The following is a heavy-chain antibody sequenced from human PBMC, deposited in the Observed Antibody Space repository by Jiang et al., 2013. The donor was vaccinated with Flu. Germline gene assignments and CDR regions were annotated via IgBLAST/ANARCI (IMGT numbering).Heavy chain of an antibody. CDR1: GGSFSDYG. Sequence: GAEVKKPGYSVKVSCEASGGSFSDYGINWVRQAPGQGPEWMGWIIPMFGTLNYAQKFQGRVTITADKSTNTAYMELSSLRSEDTAVYFCARATTVTTLGNWLDPWGQGTLVTVSS. CDR2: IIPMFGTL. D-gene: IGHD4-17*01. CDR3: ARATTVTTLGNWLDP. V-gene: IGHV1-69*06. J-gene: IGHJ5*02.